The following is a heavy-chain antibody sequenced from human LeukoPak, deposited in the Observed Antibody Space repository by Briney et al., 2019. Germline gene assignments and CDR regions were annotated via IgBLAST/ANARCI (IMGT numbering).Heavy chain of an antibody. CDR3: ASGIAVAVKKAPYDY. CDR2: IYYSGST. Sequence: PSETLSLTCTVSGGSISSSSYYWGWIRQPPGKGLEWIGSIYYSGSTYYNPSLKRRVTISVDTSKNQFSLKLSSVTAADTAVYYCASGIAVAVKKAPYDYWGQGTLVTVSS. V-gene: IGHV4-39*01. CDR1: GGSISSSSYY. J-gene: IGHJ4*02. D-gene: IGHD6-19*01.